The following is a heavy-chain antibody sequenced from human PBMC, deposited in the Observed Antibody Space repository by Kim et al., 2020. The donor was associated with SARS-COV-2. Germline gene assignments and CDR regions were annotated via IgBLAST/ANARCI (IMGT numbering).Heavy chain of an antibody. J-gene: IGHJ5*02. CDR3: AREHSGWTSYNWFDP. CDR2: INSDGSST. V-gene: IGHV3-74*01. D-gene: IGHD6-19*01. Sequence: GGSLRLSCAASGFTFSSYWMHWVRQAPGKGLVWVSRINSDGSSTSYADSVKGRFTISRDNAKNTLYLQMNSLRAEDTAVYYCAREHSGWTSYNWFDPWGQGTLVTVSS. CDR1: GFTFSSYW.